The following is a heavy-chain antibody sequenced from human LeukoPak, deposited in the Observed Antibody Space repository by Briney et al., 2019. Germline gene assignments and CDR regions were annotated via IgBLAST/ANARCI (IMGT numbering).Heavy chain of an antibody. Sequence: GGSLRLSCAASGFTVSSNYMSWVRQAPGKGLEWVSVFYSGGSTYYADSVKGRFTISRDNSKNTLYLQMNSLRAEDTAVYYCARDLGTRDYYDSSGSAWGQGTLVTVSS. CDR2: FYSGGST. V-gene: IGHV3-53*01. D-gene: IGHD3-22*01. CDR3: ARDLGTRDYYDSSGSA. J-gene: IGHJ5*02. CDR1: GFTVSSNY.